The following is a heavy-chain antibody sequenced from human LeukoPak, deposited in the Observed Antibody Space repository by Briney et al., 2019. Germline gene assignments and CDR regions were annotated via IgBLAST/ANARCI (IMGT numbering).Heavy chain of an antibody. CDR3: ARANDRGGTSPLDY. D-gene: IGHD2-2*01. Sequence: RPSETLSLTCGVSNYYISSGSYWSWIRQPPGKGLEWIGSIYHTGSAYYSSSFQSRVTISVDTSKNQFSVKLSSVTAADTAVYYCARANDRGGTSPLDYWGQGTLVTVSS. V-gene: IGHV4-38-2*01. CDR2: IYHTGSA. J-gene: IGHJ4*02. CDR1: NYYISSGSY.